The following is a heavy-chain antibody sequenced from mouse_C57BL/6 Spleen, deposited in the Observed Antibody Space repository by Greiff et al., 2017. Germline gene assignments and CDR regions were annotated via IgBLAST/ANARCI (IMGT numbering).Heavy chain of an antibody. J-gene: IGHJ1*03. V-gene: IGHV14-3*01. CDR1: GFNIKNTY. CDR3: ARSRVRSGYFDV. Sequence: DVKLQESVAELVRPGASVKLSCTASGFNIKNTYMHWVKQRPEQGLEWIGRIDPANGNTKYAPKFQGKATITADTSSNTASLQLSSLTSEDTAIYYCARSRVRSGYFDVWGTGTTVTVSS. CDR2: IDPANGNT. D-gene: IGHD1-1*01.